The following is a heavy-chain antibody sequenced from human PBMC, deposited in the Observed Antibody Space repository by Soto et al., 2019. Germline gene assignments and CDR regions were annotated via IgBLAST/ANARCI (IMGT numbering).Heavy chain of an antibody. D-gene: IGHD6-19*01. CDR1: GYTFTTYF. V-gene: IGHV1-46*01. Sequence: QVQLVQSGAEVKKPGASVKVSCKASGYTFTTYFMHWVRQAPGQGLEWMGIINPYDGTATYAQKFKGRVTMTRDTSTSTVYIELSSLRSEDTAVYYCARVQFASGWRYAGDYWGQGTLVTVSS. CDR3: ARVQFASGWRYAGDY. J-gene: IGHJ4*02. CDR2: INPYDGTA.